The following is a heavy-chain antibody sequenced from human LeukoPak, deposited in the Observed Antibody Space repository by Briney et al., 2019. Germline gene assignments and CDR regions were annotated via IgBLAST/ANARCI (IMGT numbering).Heavy chain of an antibody. D-gene: IGHD6-6*01. Sequence: SETLSLTCTVSGGSISSYYWSWIRQPPGKGLEWIGYIYYSGSTNYNPSLKSRATISVDKSKNQFSLKLSFVTAADTAVYYCARDVGARLPGYWGQGILVTVSS. V-gene: IGHV4-59*12. CDR2: IYYSGST. CDR3: ARDVGARLPGY. J-gene: IGHJ4*02. CDR1: GGSISSYY.